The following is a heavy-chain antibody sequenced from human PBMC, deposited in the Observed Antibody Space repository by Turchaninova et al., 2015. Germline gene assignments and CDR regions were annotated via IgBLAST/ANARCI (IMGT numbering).Heavy chain of an antibody. CDR2: IRSKANSYAT. J-gene: IGHJ4*02. CDR1: GFTFSDSA. Sequence: GESGGGLVQPGGSLKLSCAASGFTFSDSAVHWVRQASGKGLEWVGRIRSKANSYATAYAASVKGRFTISRDDSKNTAYLQMNSLKTEDTAVYYCTPELVASGMYWGQGTLVTVSS. V-gene: IGHV3-73*02. CDR3: TPELVASGMY. D-gene: IGHD2-21*01.